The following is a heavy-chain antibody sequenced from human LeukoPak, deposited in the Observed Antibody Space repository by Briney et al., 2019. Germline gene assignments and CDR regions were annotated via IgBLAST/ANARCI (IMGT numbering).Heavy chain of an antibody. V-gene: IGHV3-30-3*01. Sequence: PGGSLRLSCAASGFTFSNYAMHWVRQAPGKGLEWVAVISYDGSNKYYADSVKGRFTISRDNAKNTLYLQMNSLRAEDTAVNYCARGRLDYGDYLNWFDPWGQGTLVTVSS. D-gene: IGHD4-17*01. CDR3: ARGRLDYGDYLNWFDP. CDR1: GFTFSNYA. CDR2: ISYDGSNK. J-gene: IGHJ5*02.